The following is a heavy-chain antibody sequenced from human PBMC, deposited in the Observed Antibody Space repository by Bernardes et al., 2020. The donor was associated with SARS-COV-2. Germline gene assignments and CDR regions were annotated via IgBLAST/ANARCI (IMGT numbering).Heavy chain of an antibody. CDR3: AKQGGTARFEY. V-gene: IGHV3-23*01. CDR1: GFTFSSYW. CDR2: ISAGGGGT. J-gene: IGHJ4*02. D-gene: IGHD1-1*01. Sequence: GGSLRLSCAASGFTFSSYWMHWVRQAPGKGLEWVSGISAGGGGTYYADSVKGRFTISRDNSKGTLYLQMNSLRAEDTAVYYCAKQGGTARFEYWGQGAQVTVSS.